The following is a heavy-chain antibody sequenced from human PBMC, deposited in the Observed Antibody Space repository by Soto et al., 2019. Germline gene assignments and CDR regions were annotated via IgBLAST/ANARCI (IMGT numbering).Heavy chain of an antibody. Sequence: SETLSLTCAVSGYSISSGYYWGWIRQPPGKGLEWIGSIHHSGTTYYNPSLKSRVSLSVDTSKNRFSLKLTSVTAADTAVYYCARIMFCINGVFSPLYGMDVWGQGTPVTVSS. V-gene: IGHV4-38-2*01. CDR1: GYSISSGYY. D-gene: IGHD2-8*01. CDR3: ARIMFCINGVFSPLYGMDV. J-gene: IGHJ6*02. CDR2: IHHSGTT.